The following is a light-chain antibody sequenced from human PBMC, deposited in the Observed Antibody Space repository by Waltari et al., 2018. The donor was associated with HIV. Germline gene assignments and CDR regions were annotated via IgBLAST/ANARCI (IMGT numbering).Light chain of an antibody. CDR3: CSYAGDYTFR. J-gene: IGLJ3*02. V-gene: IGLV2-11*01. CDR2: DVS. CDR1: SSDVGGYNY. Sequence: QSALTQPRSVSGSPGQSVTICCPGTSSDVGGYNYVSWYQQHPGKAPKLMIYDVSKRPSGVPDRFSGSKSGNTASMTISGLQAEDDADFYCCSYAGDYTFRFGGGTKLTVL.